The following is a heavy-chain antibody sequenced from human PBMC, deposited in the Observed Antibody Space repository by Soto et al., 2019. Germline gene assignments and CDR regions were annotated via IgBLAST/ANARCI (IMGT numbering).Heavy chain of an antibody. V-gene: IGHV5-51*01. CDR2: IYPGDSDT. CDR1: GESITSYW. Sequence: WESLKVSCRGCGESITSYWMGWVRQMPGKGLEWMGIIYPGDSDTRYSPSFQGQVTISADKSISTAYLQWSSLKASDTAMYYCASHYYGMDVWGQGTTVTVSS. CDR3: ASHYYGMDV. J-gene: IGHJ6*02.